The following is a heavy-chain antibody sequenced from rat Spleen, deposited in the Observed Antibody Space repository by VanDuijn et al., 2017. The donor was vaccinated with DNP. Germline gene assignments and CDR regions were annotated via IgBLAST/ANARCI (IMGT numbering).Heavy chain of an antibody. D-gene: IGHD3-1*01. J-gene: IGHJ3*01. CDR3: AKGPPFAY. CDR1: GFSLISST. V-gene: IGHV2-6*01. CDR2: MSSGGHT. Sequence: QVQLKESGPGLVQPSQTLSLTCTVSGFSLISSTLSWVRQPPGKGLEWIAAMSSGGHTFYNSTLKSRLNISRDTAKSQVFLKMDSLQTEDTAMYFCAKGPPFAYWGQGTLVTVSS.